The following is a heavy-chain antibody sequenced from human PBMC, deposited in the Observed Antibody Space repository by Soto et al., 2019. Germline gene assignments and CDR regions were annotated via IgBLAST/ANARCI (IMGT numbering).Heavy chain of an antibody. V-gene: IGHV1-2*02. CDR2: INPNSGGT. CDR1: GYTFTGYY. J-gene: IGHJ4*02. D-gene: IGHD6-6*01. Sequence: ASVKVSCKASGYTFTGYYMHWVRQAPGQGLEWMGWINPNSGGTNYAQKLQGRVTMTTDTSTSTAYMELRSLRSDDTAVYYCARPYSSSFSSSPFDYWGQGTLVTVSS. CDR3: ARPYSSSFSSSPFDY.